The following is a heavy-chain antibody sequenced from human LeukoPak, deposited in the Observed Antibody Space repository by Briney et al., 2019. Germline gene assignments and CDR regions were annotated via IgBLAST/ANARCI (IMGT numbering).Heavy chain of an antibody. V-gene: IGHV1-46*01. J-gene: IGHJ4*02. CDR2: INPSGGST. CDR3: ARVVGYCSSTSCYRPRFDY. D-gene: IGHD2-2*02. CDR1: GYTFTSYY. Sequence: ASVKVSCKASGYTFTSYYMHWVRQAPGQGLEWMGIINPSGGSTSYAQKFQGRVTMTRDTSTSTVYMELSSLRSEDTAVYYCARVVGYCSSTSCYRPRFDYWGQGTLVTVSS.